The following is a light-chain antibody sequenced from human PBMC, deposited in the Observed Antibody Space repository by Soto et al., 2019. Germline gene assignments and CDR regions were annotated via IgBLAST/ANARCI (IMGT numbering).Light chain of an antibody. J-gene: IGKJ5*01. V-gene: IGKV3-15*01. CDR2: DAS. CDR1: QSVRGH. Sequence: EIVMTQSPATLSLSPGERATLSCRASQSVRGHLAWYQHKPGQAPRLLIYDASTRATGIPARFSGSGFGTEFTLTISSLQSEDVAVYYCQQYNTRPPTTFGQGTRLEIK. CDR3: QQYNTRPPTT.